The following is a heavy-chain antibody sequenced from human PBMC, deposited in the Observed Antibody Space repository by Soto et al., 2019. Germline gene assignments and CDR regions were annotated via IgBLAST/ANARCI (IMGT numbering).Heavy chain of an antibody. CDR2: IIPIFGTA. V-gene: IGHV1-69*06. CDR3: ARVYHYDSSGYLGGSYYFDY. D-gene: IGHD3-22*01. Sequence: GASVKVSCKASGGTFSSYAISWVRQAPGQGLEWMGGIIPIFGTANYAQKFQGRVTITADKSTSTAYMELSSLRSEDTAVYYCARVYHYDSSGYLGGSYYFDYWGQGTLVTVSS. J-gene: IGHJ4*02. CDR1: GGTFSSYA.